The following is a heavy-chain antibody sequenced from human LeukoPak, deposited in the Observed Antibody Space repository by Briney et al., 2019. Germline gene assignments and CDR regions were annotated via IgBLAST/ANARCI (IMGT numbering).Heavy chain of an antibody. J-gene: IGHJ3*02. CDR1: GYTFTSYG. CDR2: ISAYNGNT. Sequence: ASVKVSCKASGYTFTSYGISWVRQAPGQGLEWMGWISAYNGNTNYAQKLQGRVTMTTDTSTSTAYMELRSLRSDDTAVYYCARDLGGAQIVLDAFDIWGQGTMVTVSS. V-gene: IGHV1-18*01. D-gene: IGHD2/OR15-2a*01. CDR3: ARDLGGAQIVLDAFDI.